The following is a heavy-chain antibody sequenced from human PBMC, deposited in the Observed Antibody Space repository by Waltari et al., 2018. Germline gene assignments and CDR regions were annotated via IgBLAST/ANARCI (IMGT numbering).Heavy chain of an antibody. CDR1: GGSISSSSYY. J-gene: IGHJ4*02. V-gene: IGHV4-39*07. CDR2: IYYSGST. Sequence: QLQLQESGPGLVKPSETLSLTCTVSGGSISSSSYYWGWIRLPPGKGLEWIGSIYYSGSTYYNPSLKSRVTISVDTSKNQFSLKLSSVTAADTAVYYCARDLYGDYLDFDYWGQGTLVTVSS. CDR3: ARDLYGDYLDFDY. D-gene: IGHD4-17*01.